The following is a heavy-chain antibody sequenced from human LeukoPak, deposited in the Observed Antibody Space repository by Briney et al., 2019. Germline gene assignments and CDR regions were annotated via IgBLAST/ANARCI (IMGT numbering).Heavy chain of an antibody. V-gene: IGHV4-34*01. J-gene: IGHJ4*02. CDR2: INHSGST. Sequence: PSETLSLTCAVYGGSFSGYYWSWIRQPPGKGLEWIGEINHSGSTNYNPSLKSRVTISVDTSKNQFSLKLSSVTAADTAVYYCARGFFDDYGGNSEDYWGQGTLVTVSS. CDR1: GGSFSGYY. CDR3: ARGFFDDYGGNSEDY. D-gene: IGHD4-23*01.